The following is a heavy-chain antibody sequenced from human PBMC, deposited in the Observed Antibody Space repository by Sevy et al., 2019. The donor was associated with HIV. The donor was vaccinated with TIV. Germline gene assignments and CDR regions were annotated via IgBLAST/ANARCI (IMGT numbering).Heavy chain of an antibody. CDR3: ARLFSCRGDCYYLDY. D-gene: IGHD2-21*02. J-gene: IGHJ4*02. CDR2: ISHDGNYK. CDR1: GFTFSNYD. V-gene: IGHV3-30-3*01. Sequence: GGSLRLSCAASGFTFSNYDMHWVRQAPGKGLEWVAVISHDGNYKNYADSVKVRFTISRDDFKNTLYLQMSSLRPEDTAVYFCARLFSCRGDCYYLDYWGQGALVTVSS.